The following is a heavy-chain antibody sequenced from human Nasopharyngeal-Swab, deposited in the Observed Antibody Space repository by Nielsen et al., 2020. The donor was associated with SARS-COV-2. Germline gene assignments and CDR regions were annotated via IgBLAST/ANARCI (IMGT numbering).Heavy chain of an antibody. CDR2: ISTGSAYI. J-gene: IGHJ4*02. Sequence: ESLKISCAASGFTFRNYDMHWVRQAPGKGLQWVSSISTGSAYIHYADSVKGRFTISRDNAENSVYLQMNSLRADDTAVYYCAKDGGFMGATTLFESWGQGTLVTVSS. D-gene: IGHD1-26*01. CDR3: AKDGGFMGATTLFES. CDR1: GFTFRNYD. V-gene: IGHV3-21*06.